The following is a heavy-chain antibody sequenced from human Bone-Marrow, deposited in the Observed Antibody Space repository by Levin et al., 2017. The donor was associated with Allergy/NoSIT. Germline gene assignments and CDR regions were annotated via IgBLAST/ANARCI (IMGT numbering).Heavy chain of an antibody. J-gene: IGHJ6*02. Sequence: ASVKVSCKASGYTFTAYYIHWVRQAPGQGLEWMGWINPNSGGTNYAQKFQGRVTMTRDTSFSTAYMELSRLRSDDTAVYYCAMPFMVRGDGMDVWGQGTTVTVSS. CDR3: AMPFMVRGDGMDV. D-gene: IGHD3-10*01. CDR1: GYTFTAYY. CDR2: INPNSGGT. V-gene: IGHV1-2*02.